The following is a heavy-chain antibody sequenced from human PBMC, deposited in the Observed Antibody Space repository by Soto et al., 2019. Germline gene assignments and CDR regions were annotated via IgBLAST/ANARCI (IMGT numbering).Heavy chain of an antibody. CDR3: ASSPQVSNYNLWSGS. J-gene: IGHJ6*02. V-gene: IGHV4-31*03. CDR1: GGSISSVDYY. CDR2: IIYTGST. D-gene: IGHD3-3*01. Sequence: SETLSLTCTVSGGSISSVDYYWSWIRQHPGQGLEWIGYIIYTGSTSYNPSLKSRVIMSVETSKNQFSLRLRSVTAADTAVYYCASSPQVSNYNLWSGSWGHGTTVTVSS.